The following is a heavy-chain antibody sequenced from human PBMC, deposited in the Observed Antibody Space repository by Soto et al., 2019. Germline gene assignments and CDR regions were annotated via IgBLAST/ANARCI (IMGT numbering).Heavy chain of an antibody. CDR3: ARDSGYVGGVRDAFDI. D-gene: IGHD5-12*01. Sequence: GGSLRLSCAASGFTFSSYSMNWVRQAPGKGLEWVSSISSSSSYIYYADSVKGRFTISRDNAKNSLYLQMNSLRAEDTAGYYCARDSGYVGGVRDAFDIWGQGTMVTVSS. CDR2: ISSSSSYI. V-gene: IGHV3-21*01. CDR1: GFTFSSYS. J-gene: IGHJ3*02.